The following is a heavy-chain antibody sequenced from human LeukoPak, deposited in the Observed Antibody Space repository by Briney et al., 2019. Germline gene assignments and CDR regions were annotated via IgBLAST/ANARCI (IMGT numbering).Heavy chain of an antibody. CDR1: GFTVSSNY. V-gene: IGHV3-66*02. J-gene: IGHJ6*03. D-gene: IGHD6-6*01. CDR3: ARVKQLVNYYYYYMDV. CDR2: IYSGGST. Sequence: GGSLRLSCAASGFTVSSNYMSWVRQAPGQGLEWVSVIYSGGSTYYADSVKGRFTISRDNSKNTLYLQMNSLRAEDTAVYYCARVKQLVNYYYYYMDVWGKGTTVTVSS.